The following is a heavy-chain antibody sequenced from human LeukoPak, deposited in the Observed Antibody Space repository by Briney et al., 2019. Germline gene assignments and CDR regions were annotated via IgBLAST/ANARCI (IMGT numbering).Heavy chain of an antibody. CDR3: ARSRYYYDSSGSPRYFDL. CDR1: GGSISSSSYY. J-gene: IGHJ2*01. D-gene: IGHD3-22*01. CDR2: IYYSGST. V-gene: IGHV4-39*07. Sequence: PSETLSLTCTVSGGSISSSSYYWGWIRQPPGKGLEWIGSIYYSGSTYYNPSLKSRVTISVDTSKSQFSLKLSSVTAADTAVYYCARSRYYYDSSGSPRYFDLWGRGTLVTVSS.